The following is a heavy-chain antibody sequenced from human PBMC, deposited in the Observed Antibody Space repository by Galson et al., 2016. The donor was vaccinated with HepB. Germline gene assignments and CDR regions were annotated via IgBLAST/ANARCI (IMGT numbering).Heavy chain of an antibody. CDR2: INPGNGNT. CDR3: ASGPWAMVDKSFIC. J-gene: IGHJ1*01. Sequence: SVKVSCKASGNTFTSHAMHWVRQAPGQGLEWMGWINPGNGNTRYSRKFQGRVTITRDTSASTGYMELRTLKSEDTALYYCASGPWAMVDKSFICWRPGTLVTV. D-gene: IGHD5-18*01. V-gene: IGHV1-3*01. CDR1: GNTFTSHA.